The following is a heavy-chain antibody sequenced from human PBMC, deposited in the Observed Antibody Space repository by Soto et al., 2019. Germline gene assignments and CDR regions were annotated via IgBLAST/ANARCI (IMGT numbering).Heavy chain of an antibody. D-gene: IGHD1-20*01. V-gene: IGHV5-10-1*01. CDR2: ISPSDSYA. J-gene: IGHJ4*02. Sequence: GESLKISCQASGYIFTNYWITWVRQTPGKGLESVGTISPSDSYATFSPSFQGHVTISADKSINTAYLQWSRLEASDTATYYCARRLTNPRAIIGRTEFDYWGQGTLVTVSS. CDR3: ARRLTNPRAIIGRTEFDY. CDR1: GYIFTNYW.